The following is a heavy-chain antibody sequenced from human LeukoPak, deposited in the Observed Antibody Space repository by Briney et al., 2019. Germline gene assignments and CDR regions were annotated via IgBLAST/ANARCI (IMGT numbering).Heavy chain of an antibody. CDR3: ARDGGWRSDDY. Sequence: GGSLRLSCAASGFTFSSYSMNWVRQAPGKRLEWLSYISSSSSTIYYADSVKGRFTISRDNAKNSLYLQMNSLRAEDTAMYYCARDGGWRSDDYWGQGTLVTVSS. J-gene: IGHJ4*02. CDR2: ISSSSSTI. CDR1: GFTFSSYS. V-gene: IGHV3-48*01. D-gene: IGHD3-16*01.